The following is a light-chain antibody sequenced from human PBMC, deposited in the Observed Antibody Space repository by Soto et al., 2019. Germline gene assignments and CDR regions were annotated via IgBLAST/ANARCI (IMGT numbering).Light chain of an antibody. J-gene: IGLJ3*02. CDR3: SSFRSGSVVL. CDR2: GVT. CDR1: SSDVGGYNY. V-gene: IGLV2-14*01. Sequence: QSALTQPASVSGSPGQSITISCTGASSDVGGYNYVSWYQQHPGKAPKLVIYGVTYRPSGVSARFSGSKFQNTASLTTSGLQAEDEADYYCSSFRSGSVVLFGGGTKVTVL.